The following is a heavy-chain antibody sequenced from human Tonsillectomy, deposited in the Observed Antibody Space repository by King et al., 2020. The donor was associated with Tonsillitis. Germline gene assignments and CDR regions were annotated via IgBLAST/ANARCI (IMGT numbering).Heavy chain of an antibody. Sequence: QLQESGPGLVKPSETLSLTCTVSGGSISNYYWSWIRQPPGKGLEWIGYIYDSGSTNYNPSLKSGVTISVDTSKNQFSLKLSSVTAADTAVYHCASLLNPYWYFDLWGRGTLVTVSS. CDR2: IYDSGST. V-gene: IGHV4-59*08. J-gene: IGHJ2*01. CDR1: GGSISNYY. CDR3: ASLLNPYWYFDL.